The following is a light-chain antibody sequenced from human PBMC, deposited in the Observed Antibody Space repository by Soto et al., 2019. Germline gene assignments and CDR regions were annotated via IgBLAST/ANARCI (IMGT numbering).Light chain of an antibody. J-gene: IGLJ3*02. V-gene: IGLV3-21*04. Sequence: SYELTQPPSVSVAPGRTAIITCGGSKVGSKSVHWYQQKPGQAPVLVIYYDVDRPSGIPERFSGSNSGDTATLTIASVESWDEADYYCQVWDGSTHHLVFGGGTKLTFL. CDR3: QVWDGSTHHLV. CDR2: YDV. CDR1: KVGSKS.